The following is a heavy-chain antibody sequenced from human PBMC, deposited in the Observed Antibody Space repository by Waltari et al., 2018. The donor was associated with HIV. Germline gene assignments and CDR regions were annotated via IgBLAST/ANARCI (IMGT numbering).Heavy chain of an antibody. D-gene: IGHD3-22*01. CDR1: GYTFTGYY. CDR2: INPNSGGK. V-gene: IGHV1-2*02. Sequence: QVQLVQSGAEVKKPGASVKVSCKASGYTFTGYYMHWVRQAPGQGLEWVGWINPNSGGKNDAQKIQGRVTMTRDTSISTAYMKLSRLRSDDTAVYYCARDTPDAYYYDTSGYGSWGQGTLVTVSS. J-gene: IGHJ5*02. CDR3: ARDTPDAYYYDTSGYGS.